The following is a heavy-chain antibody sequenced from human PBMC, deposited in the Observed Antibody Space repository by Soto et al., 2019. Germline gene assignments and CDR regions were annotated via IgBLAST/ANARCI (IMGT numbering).Heavy chain of an antibody. CDR2: SYYSGTT. Sequence: SETLSLTCTVSGASISVHSYYWTWIRQPPGKGLEWIGSSYYSGTTYFNPSLKSRATISVDTSKNQFSLRLSSVTAADTAVYYCVRRSPEDAFDIWGQGTMVTVSS. J-gene: IGHJ3*02. CDR3: VRRSPEDAFDI. V-gene: IGHV4-39*07. CDR1: GASISVHSYY.